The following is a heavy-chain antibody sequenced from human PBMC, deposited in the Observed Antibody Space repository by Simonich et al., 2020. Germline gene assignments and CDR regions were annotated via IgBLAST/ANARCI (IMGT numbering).Heavy chain of an antibody. CDR2: ISSSSSYI. V-gene: IGHV3-21*01. D-gene: IGHD6-19*01. J-gene: IGHJ6*02. Sequence: EVQLVESGGGLVKPGGSLRLSCAASGFTFSSYSMNWVRQAPGKGLEGVSSISSSSSYIYYADSVKGRFTISRDNAKNSLYLQMNRLRAEDTAVYYCARWIAVAGTGAYGMDVWGQGTTVTVSS. CDR1: GFTFSSYS. CDR3: ARWIAVAGTGAYGMDV.